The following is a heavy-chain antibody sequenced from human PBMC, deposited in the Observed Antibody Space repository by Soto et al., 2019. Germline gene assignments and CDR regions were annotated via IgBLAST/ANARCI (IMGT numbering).Heavy chain of an antibody. V-gene: IGHV1-69*13. Sequence: SVKVSCKASGGTFSSYAISWVRQAPGQGLEWMGGIIPIFGTANYAQKFQGRVTITADESTSTAYMELSSLRSEDTAVYYCARGGDSSGDEAAFDIWGQGTMVTVSS. CDR2: IIPIFGTA. CDR1: GGTFSSYA. J-gene: IGHJ3*02. D-gene: IGHD3-22*01. CDR3: ARGGDSSGDEAAFDI.